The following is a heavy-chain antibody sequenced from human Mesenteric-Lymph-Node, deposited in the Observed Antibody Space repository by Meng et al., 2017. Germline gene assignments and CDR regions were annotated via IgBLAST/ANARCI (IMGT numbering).Heavy chain of an antibody. Sequence: QVQLQQWGAGLLKSSETLSLTCAVYGEFLNDYWWSWIRQPPGKGLELIAEISHSGSANYNPSLKSRVTMSVDTSKNQFSLKLSSMTAADTAMYFCAKTGHRFDPWGQGTRVTVSS. D-gene: IGHD3-10*01. CDR2: ISHSGSA. CDR1: GEFLNDYW. CDR3: AKTGHRFDP. J-gene: IGHJ5*02. V-gene: IGHV4-34*01.